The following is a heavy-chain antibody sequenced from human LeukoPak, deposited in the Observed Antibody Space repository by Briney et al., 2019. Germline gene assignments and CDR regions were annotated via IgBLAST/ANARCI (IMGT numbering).Heavy chain of an antibody. D-gene: IGHD3-9*01. Sequence: ASVKVSCKASGYTFTGYYMHWVRQAPGQGLEWMGWINPNSGGTNYAQKFQGRVTMTRDTSISTAYMELSRLRSDDTAVYYCARVRPYDITPDGWFDPWGQGTLVTVSS. J-gene: IGHJ5*02. CDR3: ARVRPYDITPDGWFDP. CDR1: GYTFTGYY. V-gene: IGHV1-2*02. CDR2: INPNSGGT.